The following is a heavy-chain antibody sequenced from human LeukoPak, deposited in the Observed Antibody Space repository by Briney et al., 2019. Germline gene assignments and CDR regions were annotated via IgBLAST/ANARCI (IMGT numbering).Heavy chain of an antibody. CDR3: AKDRRMMSGYYGMDV. CDR2: ISYNGGSQ. J-gene: IGHJ6*02. D-gene: IGHD3-16*01. CDR1: VFTFWNYG. Sequence: PGGSLRLSCEASVFTFWNYGVHWVRQAPGKGLEWVSLISYNGGSQYNADSVKSRFTISRDNSKNTVHLQMSSLRAEDTAVYYCAKDRRMMSGYYGMDVWGQGTTVTVSS. V-gene: IGHV3-30*18.